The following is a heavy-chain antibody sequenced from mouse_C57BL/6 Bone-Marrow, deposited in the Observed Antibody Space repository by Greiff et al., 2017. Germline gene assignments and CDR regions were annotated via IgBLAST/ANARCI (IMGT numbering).Heavy chain of an antibody. CDR2: INPYNGGT. J-gene: IGHJ4*01. CDR1: GYTFTDYY. Sequence: VQLQQSGPVLVKPGASVKMSCKASGYTFTDYYMNWVKQSHGKSLEWIGVINPYNGGTSYNQKFKGKATLTVDKSSSTAYMELNSLTSEDSAVXYCARSAGCSSYYARDYWGQGTSVTVSS. CDR3: ARSAGCSSYYARDY. D-gene: IGHD1-1*01. V-gene: IGHV1-19*01.